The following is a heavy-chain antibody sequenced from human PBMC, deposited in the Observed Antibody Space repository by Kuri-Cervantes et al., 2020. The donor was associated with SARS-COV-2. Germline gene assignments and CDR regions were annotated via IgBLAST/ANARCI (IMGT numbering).Heavy chain of an antibody. CDR1: GGSFSNFL. D-gene: IGHD6-19*01. J-gene: IGHJ6*03. CDR2: INYSGTT. Sequence: SETLSLTCGVYGGSFSNFLWDWVRQPPGKGLEWIGEINYSGTTNYNPSLKSRVTISVDPSKNLFSLNLTSVTAADTAMYYCARLRRHNGGWFATGYYMDVWGKGTTVTVSS. V-gene: IGHV4-34*01. CDR3: ARLRRHNGGWFATGYYMDV.